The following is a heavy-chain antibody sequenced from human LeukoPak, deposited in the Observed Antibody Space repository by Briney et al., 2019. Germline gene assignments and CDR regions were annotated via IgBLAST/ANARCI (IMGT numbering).Heavy chain of an antibody. J-gene: IGHJ4*02. CDR3: ASISRLIAAAGTVDY. D-gene: IGHD6-13*01. CDR1: GFTFSSYS. V-gene: IGHV3-48*04. CDR2: ISSSSSTI. Sequence: GGSLRLSCAASGFTFSSYSMNWVRQAPGKGLEWVSYISSSSSTIYYADSVKGRFTTSRDNAKNSLYLQMNSLRAEDTAVYYCASISRLIAAAGTVDYWGQGTLVTVSS.